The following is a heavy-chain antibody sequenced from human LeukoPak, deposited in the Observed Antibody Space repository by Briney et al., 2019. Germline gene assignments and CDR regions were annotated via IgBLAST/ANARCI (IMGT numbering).Heavy chain of an antibody. CDR1: GFTFDDYV. D-gene: IGHD2-15*01. J-gene: IGHJ3*02. CDR3: VKGAAYHLGDAFDI. CDR2: ISWNSGTI. Sequence: GGSLRLSCAASGFTFDDYVMNWVRQAPGKGLEWVSGISWNSGTIGYADSVKGRFTISRDNAKNSLYLQMNSLRAEDTALYYCVKGAAYHLGDAFDIWGQGTMVTVTS. V-gene: IGHV3-9*01.